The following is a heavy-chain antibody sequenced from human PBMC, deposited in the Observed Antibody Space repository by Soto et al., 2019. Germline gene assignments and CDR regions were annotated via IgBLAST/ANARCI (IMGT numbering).Heavy chain of an antibody. CDR2: FSGSGCST. Sequence: PGGSLRLSCAASGFTFSSYAMSWVRQAPGKGLERVSAFSGSGCSTYYADSVKGRFTISRDNSKNTLYLQMNSLRAEDTAVYYCAKDFKMYDSSGYYDYYFDYWGQGTLVTVSS. D-gene: IGHD3-22*01. CDR1: GFTFSSYA. V-gene: IGHV3-23*01. CDR3: AKDFKMYDSSGYYDYYFDY. J-gene: IGHJ4*02.